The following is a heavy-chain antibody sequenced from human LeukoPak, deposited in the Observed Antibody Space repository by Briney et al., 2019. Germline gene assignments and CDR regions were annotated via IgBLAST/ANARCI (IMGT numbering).Heavy chain of an antibody. V-gene: IGHV3-21*06. CDR2: ITSSSSYI. J-gene: IGHJ6*03. CDR3: ARDPYSGNYGDYYYYYMDV. Sequence: KPGGSLRLSCAVSGFAFSNYNMNWVRHAPGKGLEWISSITSSSSYIYYADSVKGRFTISRDNAKNSLYLQMNSLSPDDTAVYFCARDPYSGNYGDYYYYYMDVWGKGTTVTISS. D-gene: IGHD1-26*01. CDR1: GFAFSNYN.